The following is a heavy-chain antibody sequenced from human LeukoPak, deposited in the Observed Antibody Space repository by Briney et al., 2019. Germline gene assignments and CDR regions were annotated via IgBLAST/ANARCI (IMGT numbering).Heavy chain of an antibody. V-gene: IGHV4-39*07. J-gene: IGHJ5*02. CDR3: AREVIEGYYYDSSGYTLRFDP. CDR2: IYYSGST. CDR1: GGSISSSSYY. D-gene: IGHD3-22*01. Sequence: SETLSLTCTVSGGSISSSSYYWGWIRQPPGKGLEWIGSIYYSGSTYYNPSLKSRVTISVDTSKNQFSLKLSSVTAADTAVYYCAREVIEGYYYDSSGYTLRFDPWGQGTLVTVSS.